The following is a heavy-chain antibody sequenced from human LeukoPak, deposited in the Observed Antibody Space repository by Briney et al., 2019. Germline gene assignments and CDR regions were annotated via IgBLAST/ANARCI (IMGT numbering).Heavy chain of an antibody. J-gene: IGHJ3*02. D-gene: IGHD2-2*01. CDR2: INHSGST. V-gene: IGHV4-34*01. Sequence: PSETLSLTCAVYGGSFSGYYWSWIRQPPGKGLEWIGEINHSGSTNYNPSLKSRVTISVDTSKNQFSLKLSSVTAADTAVYYCALGTPAAPDAFDIWGQGTMVTVSS. CDR3: ALGTPAAPDAFDI. CDR1: GGSFSGYY.